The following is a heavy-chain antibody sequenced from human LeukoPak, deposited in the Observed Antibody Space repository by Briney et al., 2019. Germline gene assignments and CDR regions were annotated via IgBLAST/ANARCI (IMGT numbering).Heavy chain of an antibody. J-gene: IGHJ5*02. CDR1: GLTFSSYG. V-gene: IGHV3-30*18. CDR2: ISYDGTIR. Sequence: PGRSLRLSCAASGLTFSSYGMHWVRQAPGKGLEWVAVISYDGTIRNYADSVKGRFTISRDNSKNTLYLQMNSLTAEDTAQYYCAKGGCSSTTCYLANHWGQGTLVTVSS. D-gene: IGHD2-2*01. CDR3: AKGGCSSTTCYLANH.